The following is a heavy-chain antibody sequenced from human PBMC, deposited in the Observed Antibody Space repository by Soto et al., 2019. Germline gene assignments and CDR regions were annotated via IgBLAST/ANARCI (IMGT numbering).Heavy chain of an antibody. J-gene: IGHJ4*02. CDR2: IYHSGST. CDR3: ARGAASIAAPYYFDY. V-gene: IGHV4-30-2*01. CDR1: GGSISSGGYS. D-gene: IGHD6-6*01. Sequence: QLQLQESGSGLVKPSQTLSLTCAVSGGSISSGGYSWSWIRQPPGKGLEWIGYIYHSGSTYYNPSLKSRVTISVDRSKNHFSLKLSSVTAADTAVYYCARGAASIAAPYYFDYWGQGTLVTVSS.